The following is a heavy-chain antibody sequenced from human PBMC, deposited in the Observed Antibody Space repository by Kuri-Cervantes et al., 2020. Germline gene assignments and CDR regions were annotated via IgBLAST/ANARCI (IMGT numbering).Heavy chain of an antibody. J-gene: IGHJ6*03. V-gene: IGHV4-61*01. Sequence: ETLSLTCTVSGGSVGSSNYYWNWIRQPPGKGLEWIGFMCYNGRTDYNPSLKSRVTISLDPSKNQFSLKLNSVTAADTAVYYCARAGGSGSHYYYYYMDVWGKGTTVTVSS. CDR3: ARAGGSGSHYYYYYMDV. CDR2: MCYNGRT. D-gene: IGHD3-10*01. CDR1: GGSVGSSNYY.